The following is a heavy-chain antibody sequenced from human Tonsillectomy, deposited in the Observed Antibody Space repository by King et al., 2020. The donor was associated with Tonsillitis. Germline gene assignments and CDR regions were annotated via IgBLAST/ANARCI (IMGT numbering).Heavy chain of an antibody. V-gene: IGHV1-46*01. D-gene: IGHD3-22*01. Sequence: QLVQSGAEVKKPGASVKVSCKASGYTFTSYYMHWVRQAPGQGLEWMGIINPSGGSTSYAQKFQGRVTMTRDTSTSTVYMELSSLSSEDTAVYYCARGSMIVVVMPDAFDIWGQGTMVTVSS. CDR2: INPSGGST. CDR1: GYTFTSYY. J-gene: IGHJ3*02. CDR3: ARGSMIVVVMPDAFDI.